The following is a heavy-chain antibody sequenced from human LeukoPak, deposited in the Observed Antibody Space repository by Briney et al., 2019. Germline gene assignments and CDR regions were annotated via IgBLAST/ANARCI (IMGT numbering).Heavy chain of an antibody. CDR1: GYTFSRYW. D-gene: IGHD3-10*01. Sequence: GGSLRLSCAASGYTFSRYWMHWVRQAPGKGLVWVSRINEDGSSTSYAESVRCRFTISRDNAKNTLYLQMNSLRAEDAAVYYCTTDTFGARDSWGQGTLVTVSS. V-gene: IGHV3-74*01. CDR3: TTDTFGARDS. J-gene: IGHJ4*02. CDR2: INEDGSST.